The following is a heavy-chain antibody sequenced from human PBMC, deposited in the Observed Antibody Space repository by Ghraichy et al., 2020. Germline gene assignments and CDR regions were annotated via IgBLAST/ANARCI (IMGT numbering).Heavy chain of an antibody. J-gene: IGHJ4*02. CDR3: AKDGAYRGAPDY. D-gene: IGHD1-26*01. V-gene: IGHV3-23*01. CDR2: ISGSGGST. Sequence: GESLNISCAASGFTFSSYAMSWVRQAPGKGLEWVSVISGSGGSTYYADSVKGRFTISRDNSKNTLYLQMNSLRAEDTAVYYCAKDGAYRGAPDYWGQGTLVTVSS. CDR1: GFTFSSYA.